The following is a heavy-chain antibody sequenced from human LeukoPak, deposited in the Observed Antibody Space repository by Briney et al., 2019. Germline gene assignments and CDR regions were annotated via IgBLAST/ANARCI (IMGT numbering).Heavy chain of an antibody. CDR1: GGTFSSYA. Sequence: SVKVSCKASGGTFSSYAIIWVRQAPGQGLEWMGRIIPIFGTANYAQKFQGRVTITADKSTSTAYMELSSLRSEDTAVYYCARGPYDFWSGYYVNWFDPWGQGTLVTVSS. CDR3: ARGPYDFWSGYYVNWFDP. CDR2: IIPIFGTA. V-gene: IGHV1-69*06. J-gene: IGHJ5*02. D-gene: IGHD3-3*01.